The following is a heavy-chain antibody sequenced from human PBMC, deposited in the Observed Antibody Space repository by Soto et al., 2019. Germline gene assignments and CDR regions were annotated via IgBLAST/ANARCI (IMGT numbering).Heavy chain of an antibody. J-gene: IGHJ6*02. CDR1: GSGFPSYY. D-gene: IGHD3-3*01. V-gene: IGHV1-46*01. CDR3: VRGAFGLVARGFGLDV. CDR2: IDTSGRRI. Sequence: QMQLVQSGAEVKKPGASAQVSCTVSGSGFPSYYLHLVRQAPAQGPEWMGVIDTSGRRIEYAQKFQGRLTMSRATSTSTVYMEMSHLRSEDTAVYYCVRGAFGLVARGFGLDVWGQGTTVAASS.